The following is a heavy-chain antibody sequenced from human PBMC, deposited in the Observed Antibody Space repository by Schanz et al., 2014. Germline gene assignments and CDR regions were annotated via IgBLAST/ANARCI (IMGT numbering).Heavy chain of an antibody. D-gene: IGHD3-3*01. CDR3: ARGFDFWDR. Sequence: VQLVQSGAEVKKPGASVKVSCKASGYTFTSDSMHWVRQAPGQGLEWMGMINPSGGSTTYAQKFQDQLTMTRDASTSTVYMELSSLRSEDTAVYYCARGFDFWDRWGQGTLVIGSS. J-gene: IGHJ4*02. CDR2: INPSGGST. V-gene: IGHV1-46*01. CDR1: GYTFTSDS.